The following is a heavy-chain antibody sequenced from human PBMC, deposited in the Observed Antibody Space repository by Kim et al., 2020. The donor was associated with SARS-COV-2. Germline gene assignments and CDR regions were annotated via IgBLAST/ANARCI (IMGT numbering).Heavy chain of an antibody. CDR1: GFTFSNAW. Sequence: GGSLRLSCAASGFTFSNAWMSWVRQAPGKGLEWVGRIKSKTDGGTTDYAAPGQVRFTSSRYNSKNTLYLQRNSLKTKDTAGYYCTTGIWGNVDIVATDARRADYRGPGNPGTVS. J-gene: IGHJ4*02. V-gene: IGHV3-15*01. D-gene: IGHD5-12*01. CDR3: TTGIWGNVDIVATDARRADY. CDR2: IKSKTDGGTT.